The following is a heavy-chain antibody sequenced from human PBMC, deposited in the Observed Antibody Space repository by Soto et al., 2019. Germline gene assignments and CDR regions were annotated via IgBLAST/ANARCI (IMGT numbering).Heavy chain of an antibody. CDR3: ARDDVLGDGGRCYGVPLDG. J-gene: IGHJ6*04. V-gene: IGHV3-66*01. CDR2: IQSGGPT. Sequence: PGGSLRLSCAASGFTVSSKYMSWVRQAPGKGLEWVSLIQSGGPTYYADSVKGRFTISRDTSENTLHLQMDSLRAEDTAVYYCARDDVLGDGGRCYGVPLDGWGKGTMVTVSS. D-gene: IGHD2-15*01. CDR1: GFTVSSKY.